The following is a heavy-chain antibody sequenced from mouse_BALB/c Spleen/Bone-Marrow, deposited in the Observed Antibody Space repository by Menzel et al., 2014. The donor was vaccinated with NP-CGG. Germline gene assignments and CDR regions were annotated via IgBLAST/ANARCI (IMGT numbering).Heavy chain of an antibody. CDR1: GFSLXGYG. CDR2: IWGDGST. CDR3: ARSFTTVVATPFDY. J-gene: IGHJ2*01. V-gene: IGHV2-6-7*01. Sequence: VQVVESGPGLVAPSQSLSITCTVSGFSLXGYGVNWVRQPPGKGLEWLGMIWGDGSTDYNSVLKSRLNISKDNSKSQVFLKMNSLQTDDTARYYCARSFTTVVATPFDYWGQGTTLTVSS. D-gene: IGHD1-1*01.